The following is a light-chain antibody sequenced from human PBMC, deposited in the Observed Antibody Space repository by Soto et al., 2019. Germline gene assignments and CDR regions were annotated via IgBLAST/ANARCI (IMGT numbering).Light chain of an antibody. V-gene: IGKV3-20*01. Sequence: EIVLTQSPGTLSLSPGERATLSCRASQSVSSSYLAWYQQKPGRAPRLLIYGASSRATGIPDRFSGSGSGTDFTLTISRLEPEDFAVYYCQQYGSSRTFGGGTKVDIK. CDR3: QQYGSSRT. J-gene: IGKJ4*01. CDR2: GAS. CDR1: QSVSSSY.